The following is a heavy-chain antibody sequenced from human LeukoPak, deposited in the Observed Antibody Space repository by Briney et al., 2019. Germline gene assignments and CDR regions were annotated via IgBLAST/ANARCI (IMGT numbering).Heavy chain of an antibody. Sequence: SETLSLTCAVSGEPFTGYYWSWVRQPPGKRLEWIGEINHSGSTNYNPSLKRRVIVSLDTSKNQFSLKLTSVTAADTAVYYCARGGWELPEGYFDSWGQGTLVTVSS. J-gene: IGHJ4*02. CDR2: INHSGST. D-gene: IGHD1-26*01. V-gene: IGHV4-34*01. CDR3: ARGGWELPEGYFDS. CDR1: GEPFTGYY.